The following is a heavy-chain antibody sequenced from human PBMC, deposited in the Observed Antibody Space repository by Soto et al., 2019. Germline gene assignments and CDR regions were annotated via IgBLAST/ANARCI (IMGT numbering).Heavy chain of an antibody. CDR3: ARDYDILTGPRYYFDY. CDR2: IWYDGSNK. Sequence: GGSLRLSCAASGFTFSSYGMHWVRQAPGKGLEWVAVIWYDGSNKYYADSVKGRFTTSRDNSKNTLYLQMNSLRAEDTAVYYCARDYDILTGPRYYFDYWGQGTLVTVSS. CDR1: GFTFSSYG. D-gene: IGHD3-9*01. V-gene: IGHV3-33*01. J-gene: IGHJ4*02.